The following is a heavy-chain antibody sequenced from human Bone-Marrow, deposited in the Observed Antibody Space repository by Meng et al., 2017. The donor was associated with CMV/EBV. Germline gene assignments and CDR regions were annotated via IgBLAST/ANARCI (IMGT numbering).Heavy chain of an antibody. J-gene: IGHJ4*02. CDR2: INQDGSDK. CDR3: ATYYYDSSGYSPLGY. V-gene: IGHV3-7*03. D-gene: IGHD3-22*01. Sequence: GESLKISCAASGFTYSNYWMTWVRQAPEKGLEWVAIINQDGSDKYYVDSVKGRFTVSRDNAKNSLYLQMNRLRGEDTAVYYCATYYYDSSGYSPLGYWGQGTLVTVSS. CDR1: GFTYSNYW.